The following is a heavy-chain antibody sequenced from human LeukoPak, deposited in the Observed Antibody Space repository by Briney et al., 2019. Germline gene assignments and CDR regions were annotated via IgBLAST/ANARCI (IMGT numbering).Heavy chain of an antibody. CDR1: GFXFSSYE. Sequence: PGGSLRLSCAASGFXFSSYEMNWVRQAPGKGREWVSYISSSGTTIYYADSVKGRFTISRDNAKNSLYLQMNSLRAEDTAVYYCARDRLGYCSGGSCFGDYWGQGTLVTVSS. CDR2: ISSSGTTI. J-gene: IGHJ4*02. D-gene: IGHD2-15*01. V-gene: IGHV3-48*03. CDR3: ARDRLGYCSGGSCFGDY.